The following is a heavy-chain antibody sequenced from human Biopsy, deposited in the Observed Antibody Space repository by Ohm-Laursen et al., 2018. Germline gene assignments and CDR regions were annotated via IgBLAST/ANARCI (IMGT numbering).Heavy chain of an antibody. D-gene: IGHD4-23*01. CDR1: GGSLSGYY. J-gene: IGHJ2*01. Sequence: TLSLTCPVYGGSLSGYYWSWIRQHPGKGLERIGYIYYSGTTYYNPSLKSLVTISVDTSKNQFSLKLNSVTAADTAVYYCARRPYGGTRYWYFDLWGRGTLVTVSS. V-gene: IGHV4-31*01. CDR2: IYYSGTT. CDR3: ARRPYGGTRYWYFDL.